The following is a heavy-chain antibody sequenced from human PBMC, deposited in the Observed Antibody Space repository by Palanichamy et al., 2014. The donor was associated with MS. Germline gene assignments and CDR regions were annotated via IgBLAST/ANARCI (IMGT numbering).Heavy chain of an antibody. V-gene: IGHV3-53*01. Sequence: EVQLVESGGGLIQPGGSLRLSCAVSGFTVSSNYMSWVRQAPGKGLEWVSIIYYDGRTYYADSVKGRFSISRDTSKNTVFLQMNSLRVEDTAVYFCAIPYNGLRSAFDTWGQGTMVTVSS. CDR1: GFTVSSNY. CDR3: AIPYNGLRSAFDT. J-gene: IGHJ3*02. D-gene: IGHD5-24*01. CDR2: IYYDGRT.